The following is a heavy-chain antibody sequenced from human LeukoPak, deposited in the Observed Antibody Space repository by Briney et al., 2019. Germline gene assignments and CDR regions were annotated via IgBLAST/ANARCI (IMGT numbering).Heavy chain of an antibody. CDR2: ISSSGSTI. Sequence: GGSLRLSCTASGFTFSDYYMSWVRQAPGKGLEWVSSISSSGSTIYYADSVKGRFTISRDNAKNSLDLQMNSLRAEDTAVFYCAREPRNDAFDIWGQGTMVTVSS. CDR3: AREPRNDAFDI. J-gene: IGHJ3*02. V-gene: IGHV3-11*01. CDR1: GFTFSDYY.